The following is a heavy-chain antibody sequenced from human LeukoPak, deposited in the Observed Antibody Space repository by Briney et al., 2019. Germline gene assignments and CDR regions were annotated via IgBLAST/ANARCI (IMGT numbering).Heavy chain of an antibody. CDR3: ARVTSGSYHY. CDR1: GYTFTGYY. Sequence: ASVTVSCKASGYTFTGYYLHWVRQAPGQGLKWMGWINAKNGDTEYAQKLQGRVTMTRDTSISTAYMELTSLRYDDTAVYFCARVTSGSYHYWGQGTLVTVSS. V-gene: IGHV1-2*02. CDR2: INAKNGDT. D-gene: IGHD1-26*01. J-gene: IGHJ4*02.